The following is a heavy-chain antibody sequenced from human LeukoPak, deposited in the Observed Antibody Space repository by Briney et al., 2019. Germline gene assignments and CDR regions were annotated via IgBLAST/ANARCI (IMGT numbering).Heavy chain of an antibody. Sequence: PSETLSLTCTVSGGSISSSSYYWGWIRQPPGKGLEWIGSIYYSGSTYYNPSLKSRVTISVDTSKNQFSLKLSSVTAADTAVYYCARVTDYDFWSGYPLYFDYWGQGTLVTVSS. CDR2: IYYSGST. CDR1: GGSISSSSYY. J-gene: IGHJ4*02. V-gene: IGHV4-39*07. D-gene: IGHD3-3*01. CDR3: ARVTDYDFWSGYPLYFDY.